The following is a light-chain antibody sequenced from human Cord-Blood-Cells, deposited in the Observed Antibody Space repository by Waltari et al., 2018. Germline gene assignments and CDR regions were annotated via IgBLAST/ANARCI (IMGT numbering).Light chain of an antibody. V-gene: IGLV2-23*02. CDR1: SSAVGSYNL. CDR2: EVS. CDR3: CSYAGSSTHVV. J-gene: IGLJ2*01. Sequence: QSALTQPASVSGSPGQSITISCTGTSSAVGSYNLVSWHQQHPGKAPKLMIYEVSKRPSGVSNRFSGSKSGNTASLTISGLQAEDEADYYCCSYAGSSTHVVFGGGTKLTVL.